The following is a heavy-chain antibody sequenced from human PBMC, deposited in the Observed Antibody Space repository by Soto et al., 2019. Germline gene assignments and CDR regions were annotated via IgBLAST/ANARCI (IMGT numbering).Heavy chain of an antibody. D-gene: IGHD6-19*01. CDR3: ARGRSRGAVAGTVDY. J-gene: IGHJ4*02. V-gene: IGHV4-34*01. CDR1: GGSFSGYY. Sequence: PSETLSLTCAVYGGSFSGYYWSWIRQPPGKGLEWIGEINHSGSTNYNPSLKSRVTISVDTSKNQFSLKLSSVTAADTAVYYCARGRSRGAVAGTVDYWGQGTLVTVS. CDR2: INHSGST.